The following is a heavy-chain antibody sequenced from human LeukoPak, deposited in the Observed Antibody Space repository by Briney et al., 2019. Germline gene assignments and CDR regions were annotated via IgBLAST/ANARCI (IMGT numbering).Heavy chain of an antibody. D-gene: IGHD6-19*01. CDR2: INPNSGGT. V-gene: IGHV1-2*02. Sequence: RASVKVSCKASGYTFTGYYMHWVRQAPGQGLEWMGWINPNSGGTNYAQKFQGRVTMTRDTSISTAYMELSRLRSDDTAVYYCARSSSGWYPHYFDYWGQGTLVTVSS. CDR3: ARSSSGWYPHYFDY. J-gene: IGHJ4*02. CDR1: GYTFTGYY.